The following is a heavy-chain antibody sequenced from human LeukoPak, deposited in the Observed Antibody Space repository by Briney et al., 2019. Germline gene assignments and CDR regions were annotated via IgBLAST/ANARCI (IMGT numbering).Heavy chain of an antibody. CDR1: GYTFTNYA. Sequence: ASVTVSCTASGYTFTNYAVNWLRQAPGQRLEWMGWINASNGDTKFSQNYQARVTITRDASASTAYMELSSLTSEDTAVYFCARGLWSAHRREYYFDSWGQGTLVTVSS. V-gene: IGHV1-3*01. D-gene: IGHD3-3*01. J-gene: IGHJ4*02. CDR3: ARGLWSAHRREYYFDS. CDR2: INASNGDT.